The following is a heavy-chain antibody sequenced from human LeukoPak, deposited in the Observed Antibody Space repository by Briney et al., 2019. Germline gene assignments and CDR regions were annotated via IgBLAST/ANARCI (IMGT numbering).Heavy chain of an antibody. CDR3: ARHPSRGKVRGVIGN. CDR1: GGSFSGYY. Sequence: SETLSLTCAVYGGSFSGYYWSWIRQPPGKGLEWIGEINHSGSTNCNPSLKSRVTISVDTSKNQFSLKLSSVTAADTAVYYCARHPSRGKVRGVIGNWGQGTLVTVSS. J-gene: IGHJ4*02. V-gene: IGHV4-34*01. CDR2: INHSGST. D-gene: IGHD3-10*01.